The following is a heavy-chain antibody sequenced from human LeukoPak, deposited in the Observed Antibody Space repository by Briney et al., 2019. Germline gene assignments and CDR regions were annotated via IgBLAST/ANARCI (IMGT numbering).Heavy chain of an antibody. CDR2: IYSGST. CDR1: GASITSSY. V-gene: IGHV4-59*01. Sequence: SQTLSLTCSVSGASITSSYWSWIRQTPGKGLEWIGNIYSGSTNYNPTFESRVTVSLDTSKNHFSLRLTSVTAADTALYYCARDGYGSGSYGWFDPWGQGTLVTVSS. D-gene: IGHD3-10*01. J-gene: IGHJ5*02. CDR3: ARDGYGSGSYGWFDP.